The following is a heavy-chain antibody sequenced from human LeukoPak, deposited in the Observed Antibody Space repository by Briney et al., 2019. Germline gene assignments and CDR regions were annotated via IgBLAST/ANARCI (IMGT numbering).Heavy chain of an antibody. CDR3: ASNQGWFDP. J-gene: IGHJ5*02. CDR1: RYTFTVYK. CDR2: INPNSGGT. Sequence: ASAKVSCMASRYTFTVYKMRSVPQAPGQGLEWMGWINPNSGGTNYAQKFQGRVTMTRDTSISTAYMELSRLRSDDTAVYYCASNQGWFDPWGQGTLVTVSS. V-gene: IGHV1-2*02.